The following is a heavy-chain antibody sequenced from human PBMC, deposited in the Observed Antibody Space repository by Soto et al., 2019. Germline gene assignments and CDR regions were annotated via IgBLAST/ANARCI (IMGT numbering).Heavy chain of an antibody. D-gene: IGHD3-22*01. CDR3: ARGGSDYEGSGYYQGHV. V-gene: IGHV1-69*12. J-gene: IGHJ6*02. CDR1: GGTFSNYG. Sequence: QVQLVQSGAEVKKPGSSVKVSCKSSGGTFSNYGFSWVRQAPGQGLECMGVIVPIFGAEHPQKFQGRVTITADEPPNTVFMELRGLRSEDTAVYYWARGGSDYEGSGYYQGHVWGQGTTVTVSS. CDR2: IVPIFGA.